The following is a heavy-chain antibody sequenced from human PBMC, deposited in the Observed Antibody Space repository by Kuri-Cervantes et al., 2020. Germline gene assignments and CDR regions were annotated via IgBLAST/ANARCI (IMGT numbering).Heavy chain of an antibody. CDR1: EFTFSTYG. CDR2: ISNDGGNK. Sequence: LSLTCAVSEFTFSTYGMHWVRQVPGKGLEWVALISNDGGNKYYADSVKGRFTISRDNSKNTLYLQMNSLRAEDTAVYYCAKEQWPGDWNDAGRGGADYWGQGTWSPSPQ. D-gene: IGHD1-1*01. J-gene: IGHJ4*02. CDR3: AKEQWPGDWNDAGRGGADY. V-gene: IGHV3-30*18.